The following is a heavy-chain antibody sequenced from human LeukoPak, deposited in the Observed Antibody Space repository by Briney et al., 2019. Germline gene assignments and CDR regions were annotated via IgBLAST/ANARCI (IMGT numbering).Heavy chain of an antibody. D-gene: IGHD2-2*01. V-gene: IGHV3-20*04. J-gene: IGHJ6*03. CDR1: GFTFDDYG. CDR3: ARVGIVVVPAAIVGPKNYYYYYMDV. Sequence: GGSLRLSCAASGFTFDDYGMSWVRQAPGKGLEWVSGINWNGGSTGYADSVKGRFTISRDNAKNSLYLQMNSLRAEDTALYYCARVGIVVVPAAIVGPKNYYYYYMDVWGKGTTVTVSS. CDR2: INWNGGST.